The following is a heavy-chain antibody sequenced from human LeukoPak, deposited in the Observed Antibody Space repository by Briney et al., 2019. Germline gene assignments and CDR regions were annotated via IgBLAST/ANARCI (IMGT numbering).Heavy chain of an antibody. D-gene: IGHD2-15*01. V-gene: IGHV4-39*01. J-gene: IGHJ4*02. CDR3: ARLGCSGGSCYYFDY. CDR2: IYYSGST. CDR1: GGSISSSSYY. Sequence: SETLSLTCTVSGGSISSSSYYWGWIRQPPGKGLGWIGSIYYSGSTYYNPSLKSRVTISVDTSKNQFSLKLSSVTAADTAVYYCARLGCSGGSCYYFDYWGQGTLVTVSS.